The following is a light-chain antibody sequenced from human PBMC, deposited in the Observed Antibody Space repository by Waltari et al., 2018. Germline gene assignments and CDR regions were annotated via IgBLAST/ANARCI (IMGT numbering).Light chain of an antibody. V-gene: IGKV1-33*01. CDR2: DAS. CDR1: QDIRQF. CDR3: QYYHNLPAKFT. Sequence: DIQMTQSPSSLSASVGDRVTITCQASQDIRQFLNWYQHKPGQAPNLLIYDASTLETGVPSRFSGGGSGTNFSFTITNLQPEDFAVYYCQYYHNLPAKFTFGPGTKVDV. J-gene: IGKJ3*01.